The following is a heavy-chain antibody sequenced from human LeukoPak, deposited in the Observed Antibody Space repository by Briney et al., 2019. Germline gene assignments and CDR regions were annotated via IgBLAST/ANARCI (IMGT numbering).Heavy chain of an antibody. CDR3: ARARGYSYGPGLDY. J-gene: IGHJ4*02. CDR1: GGSISSGDYY. V-gene: IGHV4-30-4*01. D-gene: IGHD5-18*01. Sequence: SETLFLTCTVSGGSISSGDYYWSWIRQPPGKGLEWIGYIYYSGSTYYNPSLKSRVTISVDTSKNQFSLKLSSVTAADTAVYYCARARGYSYGPGLDYWGQGTLVTVSS. CDR2: IYYSGST.